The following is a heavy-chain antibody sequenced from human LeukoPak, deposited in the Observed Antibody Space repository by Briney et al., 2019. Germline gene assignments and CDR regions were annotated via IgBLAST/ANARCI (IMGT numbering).Heavy chain of an antibody. CDR2: IIPIFGTA. V-gene: IGHV1-69*06. CDR1: GGTFSSYA. J-gene: IGHJ6*03. D-gene: IGHD6-6*01. CDR3: ARAIRTLEYSSSSPYYYMDV. Sequence: GASVKVSCKASGGTFSSYAISWVRQAPGQGLEWMGGIIPIFGTANYAQKFQGRVTITADKSTSTAYMELSSLRSEDTAVYYCARAIRTLEYSSSSPYYYMDVWGKGTTVTVSS.